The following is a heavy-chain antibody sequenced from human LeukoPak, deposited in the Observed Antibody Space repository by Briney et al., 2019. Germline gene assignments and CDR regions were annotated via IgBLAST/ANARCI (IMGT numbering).Heavy chain of an antibody. CDR1: GGTFSSYA. CDR2: IIPILGIA. CDR3: ARVVVGPTVTFFDYYYMDV. Sequence: SVKVSCKASGGTFSSYAISWVRQAPGQGLEWMGRIIPILGIANYAQKFQGRVTITADESTSTAYMELSSLRSEDTAVYYCARVVVGPTVTFFDYYYMDVWGKGTTVTVSS. V-gene: IGHV1-69*04. D-gene: IGHD4-17*01. J-gene: IGHJ6*03.